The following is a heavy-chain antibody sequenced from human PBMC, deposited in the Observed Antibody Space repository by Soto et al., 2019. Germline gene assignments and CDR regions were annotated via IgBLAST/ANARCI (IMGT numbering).Heavy chain of an antibody. CDR1: GGSISSYR. V-gene: IGHV4-4*07. Sequence: AETLCLTCAASGGSISSYRWSWIRQPAWKGLEWIGRITNNGQTKNKPSLKSQVTVSVDMYRNQFILNLHSVTAADPAFYFCGRESGETWNYEAYWGQATRVTFSS. J-gene: IGHJ4*02. CDR3: GRESGETWNYEAY. CDR2: ITNNGQT. D-gene: IGHD1-7*01.